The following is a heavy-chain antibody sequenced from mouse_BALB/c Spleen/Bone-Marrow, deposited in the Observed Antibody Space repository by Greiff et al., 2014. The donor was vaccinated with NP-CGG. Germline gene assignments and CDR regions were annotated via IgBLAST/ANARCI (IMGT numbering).Heavy chain of an antibody. Sequence: QVKLQQSGAELVKPGASVKMSCKASGYTFTKFIIHWVKQRSGQGLEWIGWIYPGSDSIKYNEKFKDKATLTADISSSTVYMKRSRLTSEDASVYVCGIHLYYFDYWGQGTMLTVSA. CDR1: GYTFTKFI. J-gene: IGHJ2*01. CDR3: GIHLYYFDY. V-gene: IGHV1-62-2*01. CDR2: IYPGSDSI.